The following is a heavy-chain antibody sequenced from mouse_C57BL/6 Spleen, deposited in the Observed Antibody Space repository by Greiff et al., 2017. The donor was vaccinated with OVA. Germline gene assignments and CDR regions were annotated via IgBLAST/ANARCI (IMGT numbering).Heavy chain of an antibody. J-gene: IGHJ4*01. CDR1: GFSLTSYG. D-gene: IGHD2-1*01. V-gene: IGHV2-2*01. CDR2: IWSGGST. CDR3: ATHYYGNYEAMDY. Sequence: QVQLKESGPGLVQPSQSLSITCTVSGFSLTSYGVHWVRQSPGKGLEWLGVIWSGGSTDYNAAFISRLSISKDNSKSQVFFKMNSLQADDTAIYYCATHYYGNYEAMDYWGQGTSVTVSS.